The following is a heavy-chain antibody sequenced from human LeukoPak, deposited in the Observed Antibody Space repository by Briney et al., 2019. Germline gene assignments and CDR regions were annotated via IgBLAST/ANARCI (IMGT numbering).Heavy chain of an antibody. D-gene: IGHD4-11*01. CDR1: GGSISSSSYY. CDR3: ARGSQVGYSNYGWFDP. J-gene: IGHJ5*02. Sequence: KASETLSLTCTVSGGSISSSSYYWGWIRQPPGKGLEWIGRIYYTGITYYNPSLKSRVTMGVDTSKNQLSLKLTSVTAADTAVYYCARGSQVGYSNYGWFDPWGQGSRVTVSS. V-gene: IGHV4-39*07. CDR2: IYYTGIT.